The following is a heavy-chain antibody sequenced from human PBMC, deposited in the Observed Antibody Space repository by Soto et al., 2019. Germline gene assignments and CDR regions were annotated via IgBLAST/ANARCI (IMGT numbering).Heavy chain of an antibody. CDR1: GYTFTSYA. Sequence: GASVKVSCKASGYTFTSYAMHWVRQAPGQRLEWMGWINAGNGNTKYSQKFQGRVTITRDTSASTAYMELSSLRSEDTAVYYCASQGGHRLLPRYYYYGMDVWGQGTTVTVS. CDR2: INAGNGNT. D-gene: IGHD2-15*01. CDR3: ASQGGHRLLPRYYYYGMDV. J-gene: IGHJ6*02. V-gene: IGHV1-3*01.